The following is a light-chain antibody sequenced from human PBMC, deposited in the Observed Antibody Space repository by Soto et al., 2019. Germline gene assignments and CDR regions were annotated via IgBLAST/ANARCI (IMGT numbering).Light chain of an antibody. CDR3: QQRSKWPLT. Sequence: EIVLTQSPGTLSLSPGERATLSCRASQSVSDSSLAWYQQKPGQAPRLLIYGASTRATGIPARFSGSGSGTEFTLTISSLQSEDFAVYYCQQRSKWPLTFGGGTKVDIK. CDR2: GAS. V-gene: IGKV3-11*01. J-gene: IGKJ4*01. CDR1: QSVSDSS.